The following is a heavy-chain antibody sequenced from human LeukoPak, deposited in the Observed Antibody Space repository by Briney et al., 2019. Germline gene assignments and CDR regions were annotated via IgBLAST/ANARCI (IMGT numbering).Heavy chain of an antibody. CDR1: GYTFTSYY. J-gene: IGHJ6*02. CDR2: INPRGGST. D-gene: IGHD3-3*01. CDR3: ARDLITIFGVVIIVARAEYGMDV. Sequence: ASVKVSCKASGYTFTSYYMHWVRQAPGQGLEWMGIINPRGGSTSYAQKFQGRVTMTRDTSTSTVYMELSSLRSEDTAVYYCARDLITIFGVVIIVARAEYGMDVWGQGTTVTVSS. V-gene: IGHV1-46*01.